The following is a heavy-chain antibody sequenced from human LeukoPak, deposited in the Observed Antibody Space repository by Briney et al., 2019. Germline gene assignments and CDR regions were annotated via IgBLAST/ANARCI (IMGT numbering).Heavy chain of an antibody. D-gene: IGHD3-3*01. CDR3: ATPPYYDFWSGSSRAEYFQH. CDR1: GYTFTIYG. J-gene: IGHJ1*01. Sequence: ASVKVSFKASGYTFTIYGISWVRQAPGQGLEWMGWISAYNGNTNYAQKFQGRVTMTEDTSTDTAYMELSSLRSEDTAVYYCATPPYYDFWSGSSRAEYFQHWGQGTLVTVSS. CDR2: ISAYNGNT. V-gene: IGHV1-18*01.